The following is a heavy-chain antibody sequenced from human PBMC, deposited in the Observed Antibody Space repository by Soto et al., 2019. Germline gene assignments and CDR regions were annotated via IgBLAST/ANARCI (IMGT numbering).Heavy chain of an antibody. CDR1: VFYFNNYG. CDR2: VSKSDYT. V-gene: IGHV3-21*01. J-gene: IGHJ4*02. CDR3: AREDSIIIPAVSDF. Sequence: PWSSLRLSCSVSVFYFNNYGINWGRQAPGKGLEWVSSVSKSDYTYYSDSVKGRFTISRDNAKNSVSLQMNSLRAEDTAVYYCAREDSIIIPAVSDFWGQGTLVTVSS. D-gene: IGHD2-2*01.